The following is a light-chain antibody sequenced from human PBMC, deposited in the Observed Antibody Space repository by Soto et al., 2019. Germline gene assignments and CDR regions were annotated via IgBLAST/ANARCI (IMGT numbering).Light chain of an antibody. J-gene: IGKJ1*01. Sequence: DIQMTQSTSTLSASVGDRVTLTCRASQSISNWLAWYQQKPGKAPKLLINKASTLESGVPSRFSGSGSGTEFTLTISSLQPDDFATYYCQQYYSYWTFGQGTKVEIK. CDR3: QQYYSYWT. CDR1: QSISNW. CDR2: KAS. V-gene: IGKV1-5*03.